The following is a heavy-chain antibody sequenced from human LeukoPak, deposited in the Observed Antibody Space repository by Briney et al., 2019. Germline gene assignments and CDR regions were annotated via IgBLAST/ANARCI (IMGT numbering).Heavy chain of an antibody. V-gene: IGHV1-24*01. CDR3: ASLNYYGSGSYYNYWFDP. CDR2: FDPEDGET. J-gene: IGHJ5*02. Sequence: ASVKVSCKVSGYTLTELSMHWVRQAPGKGLEWMGGFDPEDGETIYAQKFQGRVTMTEDTSTDTAYMELSSLRSGDTAVYYCASLNYYGSGSYYNYWFDPWGQGTLVTVSS. D-gene: IGHD3-10*01. CDR1: GYTLTELS.